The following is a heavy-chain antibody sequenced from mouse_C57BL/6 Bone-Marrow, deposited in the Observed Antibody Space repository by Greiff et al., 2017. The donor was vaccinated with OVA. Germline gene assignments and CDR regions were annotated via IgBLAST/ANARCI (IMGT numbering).Heavy chain of an antibody. J-gene: IGHJ2*01. D-gene: IGHD3-3*01. CDR2: IDPEDGET. Sequence: VQLQQSGAELVKPGASVKLSCTASGFNIKDYYMHWVKQRTEQGLEWIGRIDPEDGETKYAPQFQGKATITADTSSNTAYLQLSSLTSEDTAVYYCARAGTGYFDYWGQGTTLTVSS. CDR1: GFNIKDYY. CDR3: ARAGTGYFDY. V-gene: IGHV14-2*01.